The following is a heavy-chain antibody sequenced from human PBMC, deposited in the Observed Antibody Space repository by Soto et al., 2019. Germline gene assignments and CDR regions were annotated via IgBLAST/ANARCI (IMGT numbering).Heavy chain of an antibody. CDR3: AKATQSYYDTSGYYSYVQ. J-gene: IGHJ4*02. CDR2: IHSGGGT. CDR1: GFAFSNNY. Sequence: PGGSLRLSCAASGFAFSNNYMSWVRQAPGKGLEWVSLIHSGGGTYYADSVKGRFTISRDTSKNTLYLQLNSLRAEDTAVYYCAKATQSYYDTSGYYSYVQWGQGAQVTVSS. V-gene: IGHV3-53*01. D-gene: IGHD3-22*01.